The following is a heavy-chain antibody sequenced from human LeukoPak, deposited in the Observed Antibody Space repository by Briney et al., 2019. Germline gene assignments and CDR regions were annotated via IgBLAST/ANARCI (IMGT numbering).Heavy chain of an antibody. J-gene: IGHJ4*02. D-gene: IGHD2-15*01. Sequence: GGSLRLSCAASGFIFNKYTMNWVRQAPGQGLEWLSYISDRHVTYYADSVKGRFTISRDNAKNSLSLQMNNLRAADTAVYFCATSALAVWGQGTVVTVSS. CDR2: ISDRHVT. V-gene: IGHV3-48*01. CDR3: ATSALAV. CDR1: GFIFNKYT.